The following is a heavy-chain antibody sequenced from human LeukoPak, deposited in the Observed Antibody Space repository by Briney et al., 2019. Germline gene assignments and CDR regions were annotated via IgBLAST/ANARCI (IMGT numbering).Heavy chain of an antibody. V-gene: IGHV4-39*01. Sequence: SETLSLTCTVSGGSITRSYYYWGWIRQSPGKGLEWIGSIYYSGRTFYNPSLKSRVTISVDTSKNQFSLKLTSVTAADTAVYYCARGVPISPLKYYYGSGTYYMDVWGNGTTVTVSS. CDR3: ARGVPISPLKYYYGSGTYYMDV. D-gene: IGHD3-10*01. CDR2: IYYSGRT. J-gene: IGHJ6*03. CDR1: GGSITRSYYY.